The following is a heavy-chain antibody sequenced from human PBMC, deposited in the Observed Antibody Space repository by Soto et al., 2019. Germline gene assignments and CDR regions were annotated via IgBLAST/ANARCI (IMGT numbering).Heavy chain of an antibody. J-gene: IGHJ4*02. CDR3: ATAKRDSGSYYLFRSARAAMDY. D-gene: IGHD1-26*01. Sequence: QVQLVQSGAEVKKPGSSVKVSCKASGGTFSSYAISWVRQAPGQGLEWMGGIIPIFGTANYAQKFQGRVTITADESTSTAYMELSSLRSEDTAVYYCATAKRDSGSYYLFRSARAAMDYWGQGTLVPVSS. CDR2: IIPIFGTA. CDR1: GGTFSSYA. V-gene: IGHV1-69*01.